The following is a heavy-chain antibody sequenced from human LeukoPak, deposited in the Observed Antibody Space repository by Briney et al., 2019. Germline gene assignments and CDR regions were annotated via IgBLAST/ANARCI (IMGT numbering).Heavy chain of an antibody. D-gene: IGHD2-21*01. V-gene: IGHV4-59*01. CDR1: GGSISSYY. CDR2: IYYSGST. CDR3: ASSIEVTAPCYFDY. J-gene: IGHJ4*02. Sequence: SETLSPTCTVSGGSISSYYWSWIRQHPGKGLEWIGYIYYSGSTNYNPSLKSRVTISVDTSKNQFSLKLSSVTAADTAVYYCASSIEVTAPCYFDYWGQGTLVTVSS.